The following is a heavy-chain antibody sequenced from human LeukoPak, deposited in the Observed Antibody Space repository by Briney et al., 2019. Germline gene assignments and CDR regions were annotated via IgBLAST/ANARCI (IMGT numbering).Heavy chain of an antibody. V-gene: IGHV1-3*01. CDR3: ASASSGWYLLDY. D-gene: IGHD6-19*01. J-gene: IGHJ4*02. Sequence: ASVKVSCKASGYTFTSYAMHWVRQASGQRLEWMGWINAGNGNTKYSQKFQGRVTITRDTSASTAYMELSSLRSEDTAVYYCASASSGWYLLDYWGQGTLVTVSS. CDR1: GYTFTSYA. CDR2: INAGNGNT.